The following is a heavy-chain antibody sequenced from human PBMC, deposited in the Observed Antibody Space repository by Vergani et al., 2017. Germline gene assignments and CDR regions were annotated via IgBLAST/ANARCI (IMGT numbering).Heavy chain of an antibody. Sequence: EVQLVESGGGLVQPGGSLRLSCAASGFTVSSNYMSWVRQAPGKGLEWVSVIYSGGSTYYADSVKGRFTISRDNSKNTLYLQMNSLRAEDTAVYYCAREGGIAARSYYYYCGRDVWGQGP. CDR3: AREGGIAARSYYYYCGRDV. D-gene: IGHD6-6*01. V-gene: IGHV3-66*01. CDR1: GFTVSSNY. J-gene: IGHJ6*02. CDR2: IYSGGST.